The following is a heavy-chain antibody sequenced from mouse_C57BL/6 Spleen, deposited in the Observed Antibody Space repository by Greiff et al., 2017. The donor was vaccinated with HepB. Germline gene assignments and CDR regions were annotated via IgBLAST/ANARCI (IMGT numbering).Heavy chain of an antibody. V-gene: IGHV1-39*01. Sequence: VQLKQSGPELVKPGASVKISCKASGYSFTDYNMNWVKQSNGKSLEWIGVINPNYGTTSYTQKFKGQATLTVDQSSSTAYMQLNSLTSEDAAVYYCAREGTVVVSPWYFDVWGTGTTVTVSS. D-gene: IGHD1-1*01. CDR2: INPNYGTT. CDR3: AREGTVVVSPWYFDV. CDR1: GYSFTDYN. J-gene: IGHJ1*03.